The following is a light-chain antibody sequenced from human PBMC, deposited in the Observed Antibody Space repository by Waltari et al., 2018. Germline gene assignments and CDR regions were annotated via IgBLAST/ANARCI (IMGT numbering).Light chain of an antibody. CDR3: QQSYSTLGT. CDR1: QSISSY. J-gene: IGKJ2*02. V-gene: IGKV1-39*01. Sequence: DIQMTQSPSSLSASVGDRVTITCRASQSISSYLNWYQQKPGKATKLLIYAASSLQSWVPSRFSGSGSGTDCTLTISSLQPEDFATYYCQQSYSTLGTFGQGTKLEIK. CDR2: AAS.